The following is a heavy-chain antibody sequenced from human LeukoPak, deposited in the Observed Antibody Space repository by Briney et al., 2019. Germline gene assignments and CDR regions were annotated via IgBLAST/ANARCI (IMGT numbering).Heavy chain of an antibody. J-gene: IGHJ4*02. CDR2: IYSGGST. V-gene: IGHV3-53*01. CDR1: GFTVSSNH. Sequence: PGGSLRLSCAASGFTVSSNHMSWVRQAPGKGLEWVSVIYSGGSTYYADSVKGRFTISRDNSKNTLYLQMNSLRAEDTAVYYCARDVGPYYDILTGCYGGYYFDYWGQGALVTVSS. CDR3: ARDVGPYYDILTGCYGGYYFDY. D-gene: IGHD3-9*01.